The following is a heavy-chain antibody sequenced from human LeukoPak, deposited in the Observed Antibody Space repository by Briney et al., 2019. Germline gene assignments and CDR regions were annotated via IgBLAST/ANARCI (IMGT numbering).Heavy chain of an antibody. CDR3: ARFRGHCSSTSCSY. Sequence: GGALRLSCSASGFTVSSNYMRWVRRAPGKGLGWVSSISSSSSDIYYVDSVKGRFIISIGNAEISLYLQMNSLRAEDTAVYYCARFRGHCSSTSCSYWGQGTLVTVSS. J-gene: IGHJ4*02. V-gene: IGHV3-21*01. CDR2: ISSSSSDI. CDR1: GFTVSSNY. D-gene: IGHD2-2*01.